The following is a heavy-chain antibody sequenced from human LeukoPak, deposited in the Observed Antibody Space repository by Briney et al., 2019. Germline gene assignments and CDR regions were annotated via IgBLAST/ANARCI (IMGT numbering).Heavy chain of an antibody. V-gene: IGHV5-51*01. CDR3: ARGGPEMATILADY. CDR1: GYSFTGHW. Sequence: GESLKISCXGSGYSFTGHWIGWERQMSGKGLEWMGIIYPGDSDTRYSPSFQGQVTISADKSISTAYLQWSSLKASDTAMYYCARGGPEMATILADYWGQGTLVTVSS. J-gene: IGHJ4*02. D-gene: IGHD5-24*01. CDR2: IYPGDSDT.